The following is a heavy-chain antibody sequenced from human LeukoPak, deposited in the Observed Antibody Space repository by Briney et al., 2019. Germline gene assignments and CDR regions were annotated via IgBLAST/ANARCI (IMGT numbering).Heavy chain of an antibody. CDR3: ARGRMAGTYVFDY. V-gene: IGHV1-69*13. CDR2: IIPIFGTA. D-gene: IGHD6-19*01. Sequence: GASVKVTCKASGDTFSSYAISWVRQAPGQGLEWMGGIIPIFGTANYAQKFQGRVTITADESTSTAYMDLRSLRSEDTAVYYCARGRMAGTYVFDYWGQGTLVTVSS. J-gene: IGHJ4*02. CDR1: GDTFSSYA.